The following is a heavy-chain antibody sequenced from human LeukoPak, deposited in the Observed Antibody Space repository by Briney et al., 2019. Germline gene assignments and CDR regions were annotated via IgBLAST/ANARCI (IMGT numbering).Heavy chain of an antibody. V-gene: IGHV1-2*02. CDR1: GYTFTGYY. J-gene: IGHJ4*02. CDR3: ARVRPRYSGYAHDY. Sequence: ASVKVSCKASGYTFTGYYMHWVRQAPGQGLEWMGWINPNSGGTNYARKFQGRVAMTRDTSISTVYMELSRLRSDDTAVYYCARVRPRYSGYAHDYWGQGALVTVSS. CDR2: INPNSGGT. D-gene: IGHD5-12*01.